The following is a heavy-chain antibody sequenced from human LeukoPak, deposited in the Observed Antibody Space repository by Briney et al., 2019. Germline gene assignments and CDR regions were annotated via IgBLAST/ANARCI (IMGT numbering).Heavy chain of an antibody. Sequence: PGGSLRLSCAASGFTFSNAWMSWVRQAPGKGLEWVGRIKGKTDGGTTDYAAPVKGRFTISRDDSKNTLYLQMNSLKTEDTAVYYCTTDPPRYSGYEDHGAPVYYYYGMDVWGKGTTVTVSS. D-gene: IGHD5-12*01. J-gene: IGHJ6*04. CDR1: GFTFSNAW. V-gene: IGHV3-15*01. CDR3: TTDPPRYSGYEDHGAPVYYYYGMDV. CDR2: IKGKTDGGTT.